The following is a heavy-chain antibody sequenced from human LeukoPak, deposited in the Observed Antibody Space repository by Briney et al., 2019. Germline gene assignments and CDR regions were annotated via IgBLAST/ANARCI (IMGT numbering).Heavy chain of an antibody. J-gene: IGHJ4*02. CDR3: ARDRNYYDSSGYPDY. Sequence: GASVEVSCKASGYTFTGYYMHWVRQAPGQGLEWMGWINPNSGGTNYAQKFQGRVTMTRDTSISTAYMELSRLRSDDTAVYYCARDRNYYDSSGYPDYWGQGTLVTVSS. CDR1: GYTFTGYY. V-gene: IGHV1-2*02. D-gene: IGHD3-22*01. CDR2: INPNSGGT.